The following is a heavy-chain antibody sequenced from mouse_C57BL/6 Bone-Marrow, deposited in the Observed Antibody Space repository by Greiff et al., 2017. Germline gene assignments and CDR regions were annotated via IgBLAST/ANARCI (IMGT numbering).Heavy chain of an antibody. CDR2: IDPSDSYT. J-gene: IGHJ2*01. Sequence: QVQLQQPGAELVRPGTSVKLSCKASGYTFTSYWMHWVKQRPGQGLEWIGVIDPSDSYTNYNQKFKGKATLTVDTSSSTAYMQLSSLTSEDSAVYYCAKTFSYYWGQGTTLTVSS. CDR3: AKTFSYY. D-gene: IGHD6-2*01. V-gene: IGHV1-59*01. CDR1: GYTFTSYW.